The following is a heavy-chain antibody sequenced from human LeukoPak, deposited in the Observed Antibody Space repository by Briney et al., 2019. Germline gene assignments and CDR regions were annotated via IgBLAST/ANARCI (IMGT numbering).Heavy chain of an antibody. CDR2: IYTSGST. J-gene: IGHJ3*02. Sequence: SETLSLTCTVSGGSISSYYWSWIRQPAGNGLEWIGRIYTSGSTNYNPSLKSRVTMSADTSKNQFSLKLSSVTAADTAVYYCARDNSGSYTPDAFDIWGQGTMVTVSS. CDR1: GGSISSYY. V-gene: IGHV4-4*07. D-gene: IGHD1-26*01. CDR3: ARDNSGSYTPDAFDI.